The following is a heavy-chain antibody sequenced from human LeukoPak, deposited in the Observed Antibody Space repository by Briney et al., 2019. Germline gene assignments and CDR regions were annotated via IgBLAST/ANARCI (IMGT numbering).Heavy chain of an antibody. J-gene: IGHJ4*02. Sequence: PGGSLRLSCTVSGFTVSSNSMSWVRQAPGKGLEWVSFIYSGGNTHNSDSVKGRFTISRDNSKNTLYLQMNSLRAEDTAVYYCAREPQRGYSYGYYFDYWGQGTLVTVSS. CDR3: AREPQRGYSYGYYFDY. CDR2: IYSGGNT. CDR1: GFTVSSNS. D-gene: IGHD5-18*01. V-gene: IGHV3-66*02.